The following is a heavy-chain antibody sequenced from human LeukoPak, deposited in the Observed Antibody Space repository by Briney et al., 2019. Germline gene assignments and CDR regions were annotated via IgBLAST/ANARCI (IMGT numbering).Heavy chain of an antibody. CDR1: GFTFRSYA. D-gene: IGHD6-6*01. Sequence: GGSLRLSCAASGFTFRSYAMTWVRQAPGKGLEWVSAISGSGGSTYYTDSVKGRFTISRDNSKNTLYLQVNSLRAEDTAVYYCAKALPSNSAGDYWGQGTLVTVSS. V-gene: IGHV3-23*01. J-gene: IGHJ4*02. CDR3: AKALPSNSAGDY. CDR2: ISGSGGST.